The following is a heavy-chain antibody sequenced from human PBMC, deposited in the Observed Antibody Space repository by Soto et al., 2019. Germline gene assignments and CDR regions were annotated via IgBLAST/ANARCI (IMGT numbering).Heavy chain of an antibody. D-gene: IGHD4-17*01. J-gene: IGHJ5*02. CDR1: GGSVSIGDYL. Sequence: VQLQESGPGLVTPSQTLSLTCTVFGGSVSIGDYLWSWIRQRPGKGLEWIGYIHDSGNTYYNPSLKCRVTISLDASKNQFSLKVTSMTAADTAVYFCARARGGDSGDYASLFDRWGQGNLVTVSS. CDR2: IHDSGNT. CDR3: ARARGGDSGDYASLFDR. V-gene: IGHV4-30-4*01.